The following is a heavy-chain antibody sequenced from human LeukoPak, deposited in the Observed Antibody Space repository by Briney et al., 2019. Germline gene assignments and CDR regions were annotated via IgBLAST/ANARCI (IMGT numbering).Heavy chain of an antibody. D-gene: IGHD2-8*01. Sequence: PGGSLRLSCAASGFTFSSYSMNWVSQAPGKGLEWVSFISSSTSYISYADSVKGRFTISRDNAKSSLWLQMNSLRAEDTAVYYCARATNGRFDISGQGTMVTVSS. V-gene: IGHV3-21*01. CDR1: GFTFSSYS. CDR3: ARATNGRFDI. J-gene: IGHJ3*02. CDR2: ISSSTSYI.